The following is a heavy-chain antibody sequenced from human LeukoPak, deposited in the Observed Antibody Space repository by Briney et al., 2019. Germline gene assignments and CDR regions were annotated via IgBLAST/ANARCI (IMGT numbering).Heavy chain of an antibody. D-gene: IGHD6-19*01. CDR2: ISYDGSNK. CDR1: GFTFSSYT. J-gene: IGHJ4*02. Sequence: GGSLRLSCAASGFTFSSYTMHWVRQAPGKGLEWVAVISYDGSNKYYADSVKGRFTISRDNSKNTLCLQMNSLRAEDTAVYYCARGGIAVAGTSPGLDYWGQGTLVTVSS. CDR3: ARGGIAVAGTSPGLDY. V-gene: IGHV3-30*04.